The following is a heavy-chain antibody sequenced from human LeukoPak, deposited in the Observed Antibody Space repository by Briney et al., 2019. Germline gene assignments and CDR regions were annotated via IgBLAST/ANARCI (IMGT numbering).Heavy chain of an antibody. CDR3: ARVRYYGSGSYKPLDY. CDR2: ISSSSSYL. V-gene: IGHV3-21*01. J-gene: IGHJ4*02. CDR1: GFTFSSYS. Sequence: GGSLRLSCAASGFTFSSYSMNWVRQAPGKGLEWVSSISSSSSYLYYADSVKGRFTISRDNAKNSLYLQMNSLRAEDTAVYYCARVRYYGSGSYKPLDYWGQGTLVTVSS. D-gene: IGHD3-10*01.